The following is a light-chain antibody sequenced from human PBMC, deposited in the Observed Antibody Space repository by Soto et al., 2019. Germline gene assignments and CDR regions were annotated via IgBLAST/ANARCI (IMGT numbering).Light chain of an antibody. V-gene: IGKV3-11*01. CDR3: QQRSNWPPIT. J-gene: IGKJ5*01. CDR2: DAA. CDR1: QLLSASD. Sequence: EIVLTQSPCTLSFSPGDRATLSCRASQLLSASDMAWYQQKQGQAPRILIYDAANRATSIPARFSGSGCGTDFTLTISSLEPEDFAVYYCQQRSNWPPITFGQGTQREIK.